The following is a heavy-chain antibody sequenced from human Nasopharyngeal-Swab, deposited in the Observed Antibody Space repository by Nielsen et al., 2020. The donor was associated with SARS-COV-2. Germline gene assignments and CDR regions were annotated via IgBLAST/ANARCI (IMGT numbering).Heavy chain of an antibody. V-gene: IGHV3-9*01. J-gene: IGHJ6*03. CDR2: ISWNSGSI. Sequence: SLKISCAASGFTFDDYAMHWVRQAPGKGLEWVSGISWNSGSIGYADSVKGRFTISRDNAKNSLYLQMNSLRAEDTALYYCAKNKAIAAASFYYYMDVWGKGTTVTVSS. CDR3: AKNKAIAAASFYYYMDV. D-gene: IGHD6-13*01. CDR1: GFTFDDYA.